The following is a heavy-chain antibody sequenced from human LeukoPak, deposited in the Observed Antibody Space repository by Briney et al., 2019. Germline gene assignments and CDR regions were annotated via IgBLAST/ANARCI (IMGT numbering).Heavy chain of an antibody. CDR1: GASISSSHW. V-gene: IGHV4-4*02. J-gene: IGHJ4*02. CDR3: ARTYDTSGYYYAFDY. Sequence: NPSETLSLTCAVSGASISSSHWWSWVRQASGKGLEWIGEIYHSGSTNYNPSLKSRVTISVDKSKNQFSLKLSSVTAADTAVYYCARTYDTSGYYYAFDYWGQGTLVTVSS. CDR2: IYHSGST. D-gene: IGHD3-22*01.